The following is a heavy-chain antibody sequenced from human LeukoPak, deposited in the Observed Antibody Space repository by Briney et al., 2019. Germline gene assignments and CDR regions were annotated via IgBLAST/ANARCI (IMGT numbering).Heavy chain of an antibody. J-gene: IGHJ4*02. V-gene: IGHV3-53*01. CDR3: ARDIGSWYDY. CDR2: IYSGGST. Sequence: GESLRLSCAASGFTVSSDYMSWVRRAPGKGLEWVSVIYSGGSTYYADSVKGRFTISRDNSKNTLYLQMSSLRAEDTAVYYCARDIGSWYDYWGQGTLVTVSS. D-gene: IGHD6-13*01. CDR1: GFTVSSDY.